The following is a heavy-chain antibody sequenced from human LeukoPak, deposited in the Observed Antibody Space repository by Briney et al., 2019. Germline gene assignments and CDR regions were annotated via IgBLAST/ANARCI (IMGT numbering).Heavy chain of an antibody. CDR3: AKPEYSGSPPGFGY. Sequence: GGSLRLSCAVSGFTLTSYWMHWVRQAPGKGLVWVSRINDDGSSTSYADSVKGRFTISRDNSKNTLYLQMNSLRAEDTAVYYCAKPEYSGSPPGFGYWGQGTLVTVSS. D-gene: IGHD1-26*01. V-gene: IGHV3-74*01. J-gene: IGHJ4*02. CDR1: GFTLTSYW. CDR2: INDDGSST.